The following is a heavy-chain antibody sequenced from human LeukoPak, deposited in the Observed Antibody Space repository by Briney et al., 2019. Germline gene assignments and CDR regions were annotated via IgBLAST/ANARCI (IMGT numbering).Heavy chain of an antibody. CDR1: GFTFSSYE. CDR2: ITGPGEGT. Sequence: PGGSLRLSCAASGFTFSSYEMNWVRQAPGKGLEWVSAITGPGEGTWYADSVQGRFTTSRDNSKNTLYLQMNSLRAEDTAVYFCAKRMYGWYQIDYWGQGTLVTVSS. CDR3: AKRMYGWYQIDY. V-gene: IGHV3-23*01. D-gene: IGHD6-19*01. J-gene: IGHJ4*02.